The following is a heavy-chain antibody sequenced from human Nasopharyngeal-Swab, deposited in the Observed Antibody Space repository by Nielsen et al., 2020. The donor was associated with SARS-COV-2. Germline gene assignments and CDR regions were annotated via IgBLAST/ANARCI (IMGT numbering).Heavy chain of an antibody. CDR3: ARDASNYGDYNYYYGMDV. V-gene: IGHV4-61*01. D-gene: IGHD4-11*01. Sequence: SETLSLTCTVSGGSVSSGSYYWSWIRQPPGKGLEWIGYIYYSGSTNYNPSLKSRVTISVDTSKNQFSLKLSSVTAADTAVYYCARDASNYGDYNYYYGMDVWGQGTTVTVSS. CDR1: GGSVSSGSYY. J-gene: IGHJ6*02. CDR2: IYYSGST.